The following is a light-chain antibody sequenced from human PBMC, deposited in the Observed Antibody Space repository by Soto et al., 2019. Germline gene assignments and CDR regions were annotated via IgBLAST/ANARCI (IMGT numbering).Light chain of an antibody. Sequence: DLQMTQSPSSLSVSVGDKVTITCRASRSISNYLNWYQQKPGKAPELLIYASVNLQSGVPSRFSGSGSGTDFTLPINRLQPDDFATYYCQQSYNTPYTCGQGTKLEI. CDR2: ASV. J-gene: IGKJ2*01. V-gene: IGKV1-39*01. CDR3: QQSYNTPYT. CDR1: RSISNY.